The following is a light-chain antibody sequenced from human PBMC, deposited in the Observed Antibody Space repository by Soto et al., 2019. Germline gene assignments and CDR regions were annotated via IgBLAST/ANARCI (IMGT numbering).Light chain of an antibody. Sequence: EIVLMQSPGTLSLSPGERATLSCRASQSVSSSYLAWYQQKPGQAPRLLIYGASSRATGIPDRFSGSGSGTDFTLTISRLEPEDFAVYYCQQYGSSRTFGPRTKVDI. CDR2: GAS. CDR3: QQYGSSRT. CDR1: QSVSSSY. V-gene: IGKV3-20*01. J-gene: IGKJ3*01.